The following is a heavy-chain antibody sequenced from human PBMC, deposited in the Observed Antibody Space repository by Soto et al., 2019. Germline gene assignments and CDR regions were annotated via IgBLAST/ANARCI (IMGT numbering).Heavy chain of an antibody. V-gene: IGHV1-18*01. J-gene: IGHJ4*02. CDR3: ARGRYGYY. D-gene: IGHD1-1*01. Sequence: QVHLVQSGAEVKKPGASVKVSCKASGYTFTSYGITWVRQAPGQGLEWMGWISANNGNTDYAQKLQGRVIVTRDTATSTAYMELRSLISDDTAVYYCARGRYGYYWGQGALVTVSS. CDR1: GYTFTSYG. CDR2: ISANNGNT.